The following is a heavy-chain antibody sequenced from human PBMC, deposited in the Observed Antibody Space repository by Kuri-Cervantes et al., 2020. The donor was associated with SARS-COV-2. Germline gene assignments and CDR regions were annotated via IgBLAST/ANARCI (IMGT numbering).Heavy chain of an antibody. CDR1: GFTFSHFA. D-gene: IGHD6-13*01. CDR2: ISPSGAA. CDR3: PKGFASSWYVGLSH. Sequence: GESLKISCGASGFTFSHFAMSWVRQAPGKGLEWVSAISPSGAANYADSVKGRFTITRDNSKDTVSLEMTSLRVDDTAVYYCPKGFASSWYVGLSHWGQGSLLTVSS. V-gene: IGHV3-23*01. J-gene: IGHJ4*02.